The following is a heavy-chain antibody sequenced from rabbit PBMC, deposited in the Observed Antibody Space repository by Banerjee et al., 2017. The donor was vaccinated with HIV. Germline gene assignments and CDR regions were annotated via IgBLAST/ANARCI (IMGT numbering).Heavy chain of an antibody. CDR1: GFSFTYKYV. CDR2: INTSSGNT. D-gene: IGHD6-1*01. CDR3: ARDWADSNGWNFNL. J-gene: IGHJ4*01. Sequence: QEQLEESGGDLVKPEGSLKLSCTASGFSFTYKYVMCWVRQAPGKGLEWIACINTSSGNTVYANWAKGRLTISKTSSTTVTLQMTSLTAADTATYFCARDWADSNGWNFNLWGQGTLVTVS. V-gene: IGHV1S45*01.